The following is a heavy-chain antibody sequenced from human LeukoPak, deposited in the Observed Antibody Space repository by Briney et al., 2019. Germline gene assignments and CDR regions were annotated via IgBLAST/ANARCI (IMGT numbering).Heavy chain of an antibody. Sequence: SETLSLTCTVSGGSISSYYWSWLRQPPGKGLEWIGYIYYSGSTNYNPSLKSRVTISVDTSKNQFSLKLSSVTAADTAVYYCARGSLDLDYWGQGTLVTVSS. CDR1: GGSISSYY. V-gene: IGHV4-59*01. D-gene: IGHD3-10*01. CDR3: ARGSLDLDY. J-gene: IGHJ4*02. CDR2: IYYSGST.